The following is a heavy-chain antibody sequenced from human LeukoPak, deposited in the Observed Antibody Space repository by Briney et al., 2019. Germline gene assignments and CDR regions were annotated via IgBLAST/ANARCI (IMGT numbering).Heavy chain of an antibody. CDR3: AAGASGDYQNYFPY. Sequence: ASVKVSCTASGFTFTSSAVQLVRQARAPRREWIGWIVVGSGSTNSAQNSQERVTITMAMSTSKAYMALSSLRSEDTAVYYCAAGASGDYQNYFPYWGQGTLVTVSS. CDR2: IVVGSGST. D-gene: IGHD2-21*02. J-gene: IGHJ4*02. CDR1: GFTFTSSA. V-gene: IGHV1-58*01.